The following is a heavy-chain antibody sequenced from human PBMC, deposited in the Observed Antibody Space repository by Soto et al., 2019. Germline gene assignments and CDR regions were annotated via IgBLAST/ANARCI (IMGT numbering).Heavy chain of an antibody. V-gene: IGHV1-3*05. D-gene: IGHD3-22*01. J-gene: IGHJ4*02. Sequence: QVQLVQSGAEEMKPGASVKVSCKASGYTLTRYSIHWVRQAPGQGLEWMGWINAGNGNTKFSPEFRGRVTIPRDTSASTSSLGLRGLRSEDTAGYYCALLGPDYLANSDDYVDFWGPGTLVTVSS. CDR2: INAGNGNT. CDR1: GYTLTRYS. CDR3: ALLGPDYLANSDDYVDF.